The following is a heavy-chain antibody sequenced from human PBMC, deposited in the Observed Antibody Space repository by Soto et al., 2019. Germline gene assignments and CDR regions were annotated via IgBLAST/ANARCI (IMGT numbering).Heavy chain of an antibody. J-gene: IGHJ4*02. CDR3: AKGPLGYCSGGSCPGAFDY. Sequence: EVQLLESGGGLVQPGGSLRLSCAASGFTFSSYAMSWVRQAPGKGLEWVSAISGSGGSTYYADSVKGRFTISRDNSKNTLYLQMNSLRAEDTAVYYCAKGPLGYCSGGSCPGAFDYWGQGTLVTVSS. D-gene: IGHD2-15*01. V-gene: IGHV3-23*01. CDR2: ISGSGGST. CDR1: GFTFSSYA.